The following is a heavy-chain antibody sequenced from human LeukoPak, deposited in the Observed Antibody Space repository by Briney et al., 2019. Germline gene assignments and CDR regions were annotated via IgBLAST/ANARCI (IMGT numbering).Heavy chain of an antibody. J-gene: IGHJ4*02. CDR1: GVSSCGYY. Sequence: SETLSLTCAVYGVSSCGYYWSWLRQPPGGGLEWLGELNHCGNTNHNLSLTSRVTISVHTSKNQFSLKLSSVTAADTAVYYCARGSDCSSTSCEVTMVRGVITFFDYWGQGTLVTVSS. D-gene: IGHD3-10*01. V-gene: IGHV4-34*01. CDR3: ARGSDCSSTSCEVTMVRGVITFFDY. CDR2: LNHCGNT.